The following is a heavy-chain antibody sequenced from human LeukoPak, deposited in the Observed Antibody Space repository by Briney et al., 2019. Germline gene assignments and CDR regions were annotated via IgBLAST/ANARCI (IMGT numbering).Heavy chain of an antibody. Sequence: PSETLSLTCTVSGGSISSYYWSWIRQPAGKGLEWIGRIYTSGSTNYNPSLKSRVTMSVDTSKNQFSLKLSSVTAADTAVYYCARHPPFDYYDSSFFDPWGQGTLVTVSS. CDR3: ARHPPFDYYDSSFFDP. D-gene: IGHD3-22*01. J-gene: IGHJ5*02. V-gene: IGHV4-4*07. CDR1: GGSISSYY. CDR2: IYTSGST.